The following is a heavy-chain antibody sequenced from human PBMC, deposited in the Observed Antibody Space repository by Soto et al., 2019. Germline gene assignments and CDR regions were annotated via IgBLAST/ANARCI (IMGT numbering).Heavy chain of an antibody. Sequence: QVQLVESGGGVVQSGGSLRLSCAASGFTFGNFGIHWVRQAPGKGLEWVAFIWHDGSNQYYTDSVKGRFTISRENSRNTVTLQMNSLGGEDTAVYHCERDYRWYIDLWGRGTLVTVSS. CDR3: ERDYRWYIDL. D-gene: IGHD3-16*02. V-gene: IGHV3-33*01. CDR2: IWHDGSNQ. CDR1: GFTFGNFG. J-gene: IGHJ2*01.